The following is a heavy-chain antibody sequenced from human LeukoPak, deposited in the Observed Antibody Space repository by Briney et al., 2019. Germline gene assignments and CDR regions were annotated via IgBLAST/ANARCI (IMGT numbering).Heavy chain of an antibody. CDR2: IYTSGST. CDR1: GGSISSYY. Sequence: PSETLSLTCTVSGGSISSYYWSWIRQPAGKGLEWIGRIYTSGSTNYNPSLKSRVTMSVDTSKNQFSLKLSSVTAADTAVYYCARHYHVDTAMAYFDYWGQGTLVTVSS. J-gene: IGHJ4*02. CDR3: ARHYHVDTAMAYFDY. V-gene: IGHV4-4*07. D-gene: IGHD5-18*01.